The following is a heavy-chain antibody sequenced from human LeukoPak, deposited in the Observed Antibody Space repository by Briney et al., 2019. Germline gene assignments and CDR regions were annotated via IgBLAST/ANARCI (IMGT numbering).Heavy chain of an antibody. D-gene: IGHD1-20*01. Sequence: GGSLRLSCAASGFTFSSYAMSWVRQAPGKGLEWVSAISGSGGSTYYADSVKGRFTISRDNSKNTLYLQMNSLRAEDTAVYYCAKTPLGYNWNDAYFDYWGQGTLVTVSS. CDR3: AKTPLGYNWNDAYFDY. V-gene: IGHV3-23*01. CDR1: GFTFSSYA. J-gene: IGHJ4*02. CDR2: ISGSGGST.